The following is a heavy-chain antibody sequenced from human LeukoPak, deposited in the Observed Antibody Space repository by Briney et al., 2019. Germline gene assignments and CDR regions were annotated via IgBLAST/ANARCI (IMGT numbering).Heavy chain of an antibody. CDR3: ARDFPGIAVAGTRPLDY. CDR2: IYSGGST. J-gene: IGHJ4*02. CDR1: GFTFSSYA. Sequence: GGSLRLSCAASGFTFSSYAMSWVRQAPGKGLEWVSVIYSGGSTYYADSVKGRFTISRDNSKNTLYLQMNSLRAEDTAVYYCARDFPGIAVAGTRPLDYWGQGTLVTVSS. D-gene: IGHD6-19*01. V-gene: IGHV3-23*03.